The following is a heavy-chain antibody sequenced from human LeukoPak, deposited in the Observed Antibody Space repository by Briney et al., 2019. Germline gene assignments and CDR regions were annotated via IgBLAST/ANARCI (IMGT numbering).Heavy chain of an antibody. CDR1: GYTFTSYD. J-gene: IGHJ3*02. V-gene: IGHV1-18*01. CDR2: ISAYNGNT. CDR3: ARDLDAFDI. Sequence: ASVKVCCKASGYTFTSYDINWVRQATGQGLEWMGWISAYNGNTNYAQKLQGRVTMTTDTSTSTAYMELRSLRSDDTAVYYCARDLDAFDIWGQGTMVTVSS.